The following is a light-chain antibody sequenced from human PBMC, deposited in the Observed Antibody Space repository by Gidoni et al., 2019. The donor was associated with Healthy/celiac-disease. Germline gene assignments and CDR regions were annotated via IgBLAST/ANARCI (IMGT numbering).Light chain of an antibody. CDR1: QSVSSSY. Sequence: EIVLTQSPGTLSLSPGERATLSCRASQSVSSSYLAWYQQKPGQAPRLLIYGASSRATGIPDRFSGSVSGTDFTRTISRLEPEDFAVYYCQQYGSSPLTFGQGTKVEIK. J-gene: IGKJ1*01. CDR2: GAS. CDR3: QQYGSSPLT. V-gene: IGKV3-20*01.